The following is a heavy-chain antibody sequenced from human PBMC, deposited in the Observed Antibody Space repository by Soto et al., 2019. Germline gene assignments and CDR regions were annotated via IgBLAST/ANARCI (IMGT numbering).Heavy chain of an antibody. CDR2: INHSGST. V-gene: IGHV4-34*01. CDR3: AREVPSRYFDH. D-gene: IGHD3-10*01. J-gene: IGHJ2*01. Sequence: QVRLQQWGAGLLKPSETLPLTCAVYGGSFSDYYWSWVRQPPGKGLEWIGEINHSGSTNYNPSLKSRVTISVDTSKNQCALKLNSVTATDTAVYYCAREVPSRYFDHWGRGTAVTVSS. CDR1: GGSFSDYY.